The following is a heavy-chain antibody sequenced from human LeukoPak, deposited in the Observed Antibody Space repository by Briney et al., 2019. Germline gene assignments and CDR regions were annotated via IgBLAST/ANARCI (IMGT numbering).Heavy chain of an antibody. V-gene: IGHV1-46*01. CDR1: GCTFTSYY. Sequence: ASVKVSCKASGCTFTSYYMHWVRQAPGQGREWMGIINPSGGSTSYAQKFQGRVTMTRDTSTSTIYMELSSLRSEDTAVYYCARDMEPNAFDIWGQGTMATVSS. D-gene: IGHD1-1*01. CDR2: INPSGGST. J-gene: IGHJ3*02. CDR3: ARDMEPNAFDI.